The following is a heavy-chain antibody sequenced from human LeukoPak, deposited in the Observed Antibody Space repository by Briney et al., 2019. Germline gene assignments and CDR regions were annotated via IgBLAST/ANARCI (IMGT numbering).Heavy chain of an antibody. CDR2: INHSGST. CDR1: GGSFSGYY. CDR3: ARDLRSGYYFNYYYMDV. D-gene: IGHD3-3*01. J-gene: IGHJ6*03. V-gene: IGHV4-34*01. Sequence: SETLSLTCAVYGGSFSGYYWSWIRQPPGKGLEWIGEINHSGSTNYNPSLKSRVTISVDTSKNQFSLKLSSVTAADTAVYYCARDLRSGYYFNYYYMDVWGKGTTVTVSS.